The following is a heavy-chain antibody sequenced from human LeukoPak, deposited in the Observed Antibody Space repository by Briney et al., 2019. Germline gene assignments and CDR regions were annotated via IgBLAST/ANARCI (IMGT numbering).Heavy chain of an antibody. V-gene: IGHV3-30*03. J-gene: IGHJ4*02. CDR1: GFTFSSYG. CDR3: AHIVDYPSDY. CDR2: ISYDGSNK. D-gene: IGHD2-21*01. Sequence: PGGSLRLSCAASGFTFSSYGMHWVRQAPGKGLEWVAVISYDGSNKYYADSVKGRFTISRDNSKNTLYLQMNSLRAEDTAVYYCAHIVDYPSDYWGQGTLVTVSS.